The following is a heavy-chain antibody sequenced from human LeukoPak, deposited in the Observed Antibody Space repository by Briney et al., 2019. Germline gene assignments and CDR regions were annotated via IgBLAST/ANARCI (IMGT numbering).Heavy chain of an antibody. CDR3: AKSMTLQWRGFFDL. CDR2: ISGGGGST. Sequence: GGSLRLSCAASGFTFSNYAMNWDRQAPGKGLEWVSVISGGGGSTYYADSVKGRFTISRDNSKNTLYLQKNSLRADDTAIYYCAKSMTLQWRGFFDLWGRGTHVTVSS. CDR1: GFTFSNYA. J-gene: IGHJ2*01. V-gene: IGHV3-23*01. D-gene: IGHD6-19*01.